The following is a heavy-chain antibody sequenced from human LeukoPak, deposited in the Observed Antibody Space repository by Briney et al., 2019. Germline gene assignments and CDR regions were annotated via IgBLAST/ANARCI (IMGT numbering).Heavy chain of an antibody. CDR3: ARALFLVGALDY. CDR2: IWYDGSNK. V-gene: IGHV3-33*01. J-gene: IGHJ4*02. Sequence: GGSLRLSCAASGFTFSSYGMHWVRQAPGKGLEWVAVIWYDGSNKYYADSVKGRFTISRDNSKNSLYLQMNSLRAEDTAVYYCARALFLVGALDYWGQGTLVTVSS. D-gene: IGHD1-26*01. CDR1: GFTFSSYG.